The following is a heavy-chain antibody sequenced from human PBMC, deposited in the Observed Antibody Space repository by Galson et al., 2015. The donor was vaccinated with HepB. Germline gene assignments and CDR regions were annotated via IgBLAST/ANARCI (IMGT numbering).Heavy chain of an antibody. Sequence: SLRLSCAASGFTFKNYAMHWVRQAPGKGLEWVAFISYDGSHKYYADSVKGRFTISRDNSKNTLSLQMNSLRPEDTAVYYCATEGAAAGTGDAFDIWGQGTMVTVSS. CDR1: GFTFKNYA. J-gene: IGHJ3*02. CDR3: ATEGAAAGTGDAFDI. CDR2: ISYDGSHK. V-gene: IGHV3-30*04. D-gene: IGHD6-13*01.